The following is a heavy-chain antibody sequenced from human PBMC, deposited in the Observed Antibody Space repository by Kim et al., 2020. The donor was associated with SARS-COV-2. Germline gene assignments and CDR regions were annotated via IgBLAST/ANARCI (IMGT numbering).Heavy chain of an antibody. V-gene: IGHV4-30-2*05. J-gene: IGHJ4*02. D-gene: IGHD5-12*01. Sequence: LKSRVTISVDTSKNQFSLKLSSVTAADTAVYYCARAFRLRKAPPNAYFDYWGQGTLVTVSS. CDR3: ARAFRLRKAPPNAYFDY.